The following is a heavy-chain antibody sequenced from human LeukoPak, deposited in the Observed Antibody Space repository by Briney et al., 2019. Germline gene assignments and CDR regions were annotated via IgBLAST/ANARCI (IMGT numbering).Heavy chain of an antibody. CDR3: ARDYCTRGGDCYKEDLFDP. D-gene: IGHD2-21*02. J-gene: IGHJ5*02. V-gene: IGHV1-18*01. CDR1: GYTFAIYG. Sequence: ASVKVSCKASGYTFAIYGISWVRQAPGQGLEWMAWISPYDGDTNYAQNFEGRVTMTTETSTSTAYMELRSLGSDDTAIYYCARDYCTRGGDCYKEDLFDPWGQGTLVTVSS. CDR2: ISPYDGDT.